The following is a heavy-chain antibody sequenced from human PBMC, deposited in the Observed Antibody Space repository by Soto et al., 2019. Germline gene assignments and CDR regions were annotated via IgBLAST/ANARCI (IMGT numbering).Heavy chain of an antibody. V-gene: IGHV3-7*01. D-gene: IGHD3-22*01. CDR1: GFTFSSYW. Sequence: GGSLRLSCAASGFTFSSYWMSWVRQAPGKGLEWVANIKQDGSEKYYVGSVKGRLTISRDNAKNSLYLKMNSLRAEDTAVYYCARDSRPIEVVFRMDVWGQGTTVTVSS. J-gene: IGHJ6*02. CDR3: ARDSRPIEVVFRMDV. CDR2: IKQDGSEK.